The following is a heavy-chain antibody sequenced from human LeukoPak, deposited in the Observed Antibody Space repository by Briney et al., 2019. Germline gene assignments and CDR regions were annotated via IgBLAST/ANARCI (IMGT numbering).Heavy chain of an antibody. CDR1: GFLFNTFG. CDR3: AKGSDYNLYFDY. CDR2: ISSSSSYK. Sequence: GGSLRLSCAASGFLFNTFGMHWVRQAPGKGLEWVSSISSSSSYKFYADSLKGRFAISRDNARNLLYLQMNSLRAEDTAVYYCAKGSDYNLYFDYWGQGTLVTVAS. D-gene: IGHD1-26*01. V-gene: IGHV3-21*04. J-gene: IGHJ4*02.